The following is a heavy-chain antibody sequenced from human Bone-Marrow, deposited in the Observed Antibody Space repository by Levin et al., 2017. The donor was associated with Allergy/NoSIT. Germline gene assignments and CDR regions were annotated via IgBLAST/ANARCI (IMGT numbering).Heavy chain of an antibody. Sequence: PGGSLRLSCAASGFTFNNYGMHWVRQVPGKGLEWVAVIWYDGGAKYYADSVKGRFTISRDNSKNTLYLQMNSLRAEDTAVYYCARDPGDTSMPLEYWGQGTLVTVSS. D-gene: IGHD5-18*01. CDR3: ARDPGDTSMPLEY. CDR1: GFTFNNYG. CDR2: IWYDGGAK. J-gene: IGHJ4*02. V-gene: IGHV3-33*01.